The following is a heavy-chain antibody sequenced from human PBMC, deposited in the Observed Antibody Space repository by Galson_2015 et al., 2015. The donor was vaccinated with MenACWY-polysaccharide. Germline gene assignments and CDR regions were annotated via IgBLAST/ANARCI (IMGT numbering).Heavy chain of an antibody. D-gene: IGHD2-2*01. J-gene: IGHJ4*02. V-gene: IGHV3-7*03. CDR2: IKEDGSEK. CDR3: ATNRGYDTFDH. CDR1: GFTFSSYW. Sequence: SLRLSCAASGFTFSSYWMSWVRQAPGKGLEWVADIKEDGSEKYYVDSVKGRFTSSRDNAKNSLYLQMNSLRAEDTAIYYCATNRGYDTFDHWGREPWSSSPQ.